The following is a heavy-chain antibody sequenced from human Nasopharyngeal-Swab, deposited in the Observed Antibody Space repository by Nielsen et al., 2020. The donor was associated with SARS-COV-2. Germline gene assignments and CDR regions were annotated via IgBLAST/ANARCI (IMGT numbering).Heavy chain of an antibody. Sequence: SETMSLTCTVSGGSISSSSYYWGWIRQPPGTGLEWIGSIYYRGSTYYNPSLKSRVTISVDTSKNQFSLNLRSVTAADTAVYYCARHRYSSSWSWYFDYWGQGTLVTVSS. CDR1: GGSISSSSYY. CDR2: IYYRGST. D-gene: IGHD6-13*01. V-gene: IGHV4-39*01. CDR3: ARHRYSSSWSWYFDY. J-gene: IGHJ4*02.